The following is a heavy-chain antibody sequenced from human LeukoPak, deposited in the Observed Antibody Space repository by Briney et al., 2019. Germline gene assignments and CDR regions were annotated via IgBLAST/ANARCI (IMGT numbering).Heavy chain of an antibody. J-gene: IGHJ6*02. CDR3: ARGRSPPYCSGGSCYSDYYYYGMDV. D-gene: IGHD2-15*01. CDR2: MNPNSGNT. CDR1: GYTFTSYD. V-gene: IGHV1-8*01. Sequence: ASVKVSCKASGYTFTSYDINWVRQATGQGLEWMGWMNPNSGNTGYAQKFQGRVTMTRNTSISTAYMELSSLRSEDTAVYYCARGRSPPYCSGGSCYSDYYYYGMDVWGQGTTVTVSS.